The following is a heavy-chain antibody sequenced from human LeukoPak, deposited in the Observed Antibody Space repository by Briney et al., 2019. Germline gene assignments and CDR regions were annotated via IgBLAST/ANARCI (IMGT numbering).Heavy chain of an antibody. CDR3: ARAKPRDAFDI. CDR2: IYYSGST. J-gene: IGHJ3*02. V-gene: IGHV4-59*01. CDR1: GGSISSYY. Sequence: SETLSLTCTVSGGSISSYYWSWIRQPPGKGLEWIGYIYYSGSTNYNPSLKSRLTISVDTSKNQFSLKLSSVTAADTAVYYCARAKPRDAFDIWGQGTMVTVSS.